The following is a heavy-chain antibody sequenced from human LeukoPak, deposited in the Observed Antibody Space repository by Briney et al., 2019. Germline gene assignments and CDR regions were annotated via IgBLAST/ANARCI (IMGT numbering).Heavy chain of an antibody. CDR1: GGSISSYY. V-gene: IGHV4-59*01. Sequence: PSETLSLTCTVSGGSISSYYWSWIRQPPGKGLEWIGYIYYSGSTNYNPSLKSRVTISVDTSKNQFSLKLSSVTAADTAVYYCARGYNGNLDWFDPWGQGTLVTVSS. D-gene: IGHD1-7*01. J-gene: IGHJ5*02. CDR3: ARGYNGNLDWFDP. CDR2: IYYSGST.